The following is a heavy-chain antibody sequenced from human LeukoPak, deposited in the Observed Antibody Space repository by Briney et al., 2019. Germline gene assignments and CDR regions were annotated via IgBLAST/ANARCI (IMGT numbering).Heavy chain of an antibody. Sequence: APVKVSCKASGYTFTSYYMHWVRQAPGQGLEWMGIINPSGGSTSYAQKFQGRVTMTRDTSTSTVYMELSSLRSEDTAVYYCARDRIESAVAGMGLYNWFDPWGQGTLVTVSS. CDR1: GYTFTSYY. J-gene: IGHJ5*02. CDR3: ARDRIESAVAGMGLYNWFDP. CDR2: INPSGGST. D-gene: IGHD6-19*01. V-gene: IGHV1-46*01.